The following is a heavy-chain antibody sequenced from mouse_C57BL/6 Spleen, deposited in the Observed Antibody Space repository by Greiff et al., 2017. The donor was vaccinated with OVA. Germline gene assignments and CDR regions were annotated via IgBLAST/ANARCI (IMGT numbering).Heavy chain of an antibody. CDR1: GYTFTDYY. Sequence: EVQLQQSGPVLVKPGASVKMSCKASGYTFTDYYMNWVKQSHGKSLEWIGVINPYNGGTSYNQKFKGKATLTVDKSSSTAYMELNSLTSEDSAVYYGARFITTVVEGGYAMDDWGQGTSVTVSS. J-gene: IGHJ4*01. V-gene: IGHV1-19*01. D-gene: IGHD1-1*01. CDR3: ARFITTVVEGGYAMDD. CDR2: INPYNGGT.